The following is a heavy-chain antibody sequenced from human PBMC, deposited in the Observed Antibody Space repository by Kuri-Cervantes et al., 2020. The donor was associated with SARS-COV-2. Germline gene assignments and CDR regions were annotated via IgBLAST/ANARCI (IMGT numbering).Heavy chain of an antibody. Sequence: SQTLSLTCAVYGGSFSGYYWSWIRQPPGKGLEWIGEINHSGSTNYNPSLKSRVTISVDTSKNQFSLKLSSVTAADTAVYYCARVDSSLTIDYWGQGTLVTVSS. V-gene: IGHV4-34*01. CDR2: INHSGST. J-gene: IGHJ4*02. D-gene: IGHD6-13*01. CDR1: GGSFSGYY. CDR3: ARVDSSLTIDY.